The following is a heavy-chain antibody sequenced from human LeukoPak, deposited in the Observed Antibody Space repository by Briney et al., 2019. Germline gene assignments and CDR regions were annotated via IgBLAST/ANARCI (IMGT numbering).Heavy chain of an antibody. D-gene: IGHD3-10*01. Sequence: PSETLSLTCTVYGGSFGGYHRHWIRQPPGKGLEWIGESNGSGDTNYNPSLKSRVTISVDTSKNQFSLKLSSVTAADTAVYYCARHGGQYYYGSGRAKYYFDYWGQGTLVTVSS. CDR1: GGSFGGYH. CDR2: SNGSGDT. V-gene: IGHV4-34*01. CDR3: ARHGGQYYYGSGRAKYYFDY. J-gene: IGHJ4*02.